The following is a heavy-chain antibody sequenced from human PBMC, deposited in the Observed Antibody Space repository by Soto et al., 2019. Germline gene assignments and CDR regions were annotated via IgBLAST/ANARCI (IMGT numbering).Heavy chain of an antibody. CDR3: ARDPAAAGNFDY. CDR2: IXAYNGXK. Sequence: GXXVKVSCKASGYTFTIYGISWVRQAPGQRLEWMGWIXAYNGXKNYAQKLQGXXTMTTETSPRTAYMELTSLRYDDTDVYYCARDPAAAGNFDYWGKRALVTVSS. CDR1: GYTFTIYG. D-gene: IGHD6-13*01. J-gene: IGHJ4*02. V-gene: IGHV1-18*01.